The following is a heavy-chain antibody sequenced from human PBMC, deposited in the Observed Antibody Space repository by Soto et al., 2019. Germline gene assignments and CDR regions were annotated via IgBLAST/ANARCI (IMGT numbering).Heavy chain of an antibody. Sequence: ASVKVSCKASGYTFTSYGISWVRQAPGQGLEWMGWISAYNGNTNYAQKLQGRVTMTTDTSTSTAYMELRSLRSDDTAVYYCARDYYDSSGYYSLYYYGMDVWGQGTTVTVSS. J-gene: IGHJ6*02. V-gene: IGHV1-18*01. CDR2: ISAYNGNT. CDR3: ARDYYDSSGYYSLYYYGMDV. CDR1: GYTFTSYG. D-gene: IGHD3-22*01.